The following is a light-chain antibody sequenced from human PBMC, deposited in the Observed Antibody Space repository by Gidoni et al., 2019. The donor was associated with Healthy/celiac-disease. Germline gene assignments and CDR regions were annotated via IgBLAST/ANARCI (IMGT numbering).Light chain of an antibody. V-gene: IGKV3-20*01. CDR2: GAS. CDR3: QQHGSSPPECS. J-gene: IGKJ2*04. CDR1: QSVSISY. Sequence: EIVLTQSPGTLSLSPGERATLSCRASQSVSISYLAWYQQKPGQAPRLLIYGASSRATGIPARFSGSGSGTDFTLTISRLEPEDFALYYCQQHGSSPPECSFGQGTKLEIK.